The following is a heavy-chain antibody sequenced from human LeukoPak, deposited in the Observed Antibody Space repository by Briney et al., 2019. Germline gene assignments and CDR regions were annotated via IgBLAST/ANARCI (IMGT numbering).Heavy chain of an antibody. J-gene: IGHJ3*02. V-gene: IGHV2-70*11. Sequence: SGPALVKPTQTLTLTCTFSGFSLSTSGMCVSWIRQPPVKALEWLARIDWDDDKYYSTSLKTRLTISKDTSKNQVVLTMANMDPVDTATYYCARITAARLYAFDIWGQGTMVTVSS. CDR1: GFSLSTSGMC. CDR3: ARITAARLYAFDI. CDR2: IDWDDDK. D-gene: IGHD6-6*01.